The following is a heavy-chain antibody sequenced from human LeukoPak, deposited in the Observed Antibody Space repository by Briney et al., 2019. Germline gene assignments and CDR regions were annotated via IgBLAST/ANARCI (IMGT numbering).Heavy chain of an antibody. CDR3: ARERRSSGWYGDYYFDY. Sequence: GGSLRLSCAASGFTFSSYGMHWVRQAPGKGLEWVAVIWYDGSNKYYADSVKGRFTISRDNSKNTLYLQMNSLRAEDTAVYYCARERRSSGWYGDYYFDYWGQGTLVTVSS. J-gene: IGHJ4*02. CDR2: IWYDGSNK. D-gene: IGHD6-19*01. CDR1: GFTFSSYG. V-gene: IGHV3-33*01.